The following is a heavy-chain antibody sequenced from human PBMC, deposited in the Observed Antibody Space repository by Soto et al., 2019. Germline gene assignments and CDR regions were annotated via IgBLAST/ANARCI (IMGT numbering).Heavy chain of an antibody. CDR2: ISGGGGST. D-gene: IGHD5-18*01. CDR1: GFTFSSYA. V-gene: IGHV3-23*01. CDR3: AKQKTNSANSHYHGMDV. J-gene: IGHJ6*02. Sequence: RRLSCAASGFTFSSYAMTWVRQAPGKGLEWVSVISGGGGSTYYADSVKGRFTISRDNSKNTLFLQMNSLRAEDTAAYYCAKQKTNSANSHYHGMDVWGQGTTVTVSS.